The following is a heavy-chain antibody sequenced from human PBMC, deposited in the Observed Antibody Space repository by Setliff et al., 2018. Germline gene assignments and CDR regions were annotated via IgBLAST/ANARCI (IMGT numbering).Heavy chain of an antibody. D-gene: IGHD5-18*01. J-gene: IGHJ6*03. CDR3: ARQGGRRTGLAMAIRYYYYYMDV. Sequence: SETLSLTCTVSGGSMRSISYYWGWVRQPPGKGLEWIGTIYDSGSTYYNPSLKSRVTISVDTSKNQFSLKLSSVTAADTAVYYCARQGGRRTGLAMAIRYYYYYMDVWGKGTTVTVSS. CDR2: IYDSGST. V-gene: IGHV4-39*01. CDR1: GGSMRSISYY.